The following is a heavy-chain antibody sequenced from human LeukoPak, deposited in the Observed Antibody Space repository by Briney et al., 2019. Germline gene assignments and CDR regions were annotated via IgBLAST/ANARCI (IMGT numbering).Heavy chain of an antibody. CDR3: ARVGPRGSAMTLIDY. Sequence: ASVKVSCKASGYTFTSYGVSWVRQAPGQGLEWMGWINPNSGGTNYAQKFQGRVTMTRDTSISTAYMELSRLRSDDTAVYYCARVGPRGSAMTLIDYWGQGTLVTVSS. CDR2: INPNSGGT. J-gene: IGHJ4*02. D-gene: IGHD2-2*01. CDR1: GYTFTSYG. V-gene: IGHV1-2*02.